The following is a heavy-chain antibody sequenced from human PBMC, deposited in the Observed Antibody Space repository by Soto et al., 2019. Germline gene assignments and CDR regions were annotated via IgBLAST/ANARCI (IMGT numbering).Heavy chain of an antibody. V-gene: IGHV3-23*01. CDR3: AKDQGSSWYEIDY. D-gene: IGHD6-13*01. CDR1: GFTFSNYA. Sequence: EVQLLESGGGLVQPGGSLSLSCAASGFTFSNYAVTWVRQAPGKGLEWVSTISGSGGSTYYADSVKGRFTIPRDNSKNTLYLQMNSLRAEDTAVYYCAKDQGSSWYEIDYWGQGTLVTVSS. J-gene: IGHJ4*02. CDR2: ISGSGGST.